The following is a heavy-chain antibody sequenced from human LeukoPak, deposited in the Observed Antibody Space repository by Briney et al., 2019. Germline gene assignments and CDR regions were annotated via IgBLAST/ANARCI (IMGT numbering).Heavy chain of an antibody. Sequence: EASVKVSCKASGYTFTSYYMHWVRQAPGQGLEWMAIINPSGGSTNYAQKFQGRVTMTRDTSTSTVYMELGSLRSEDTAVYYCARDPRPSYDSSDYYYPGDYWGQGTLVTVSS. CDR3: ARDPRPSYDSSDYYYPGDY. CDR2: INPSGGST. V-gene: IGHV1-46*01. CDR1: GYTFTSYY. D-gene: IGHD3-22*01. J-gene: IGHJ4*02.